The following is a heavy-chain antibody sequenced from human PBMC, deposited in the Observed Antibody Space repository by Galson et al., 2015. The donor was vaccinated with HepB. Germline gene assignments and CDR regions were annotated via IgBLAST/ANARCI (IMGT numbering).Heavy chain of an antibody. D-gene: IGHD3-16*02. J-gene: IGHJ4*02. CDR1: GYTFTSYA. CDR3: ARGGLYYDYVWGSYRYPAYFDY. Sequence: SVKVSCKASGYTFTSYAMHWVRQAPGQRLEWMGWINAGNGNTKYSQKFQGRVTTTRDTSASTAYMELSSLRSEDTAVYYCARGGLYYDYVWGSYRYPAYFDYWGQGTLVTVSS. CDR2: INAGNGNT. V-gene: IGHV1-3*01.